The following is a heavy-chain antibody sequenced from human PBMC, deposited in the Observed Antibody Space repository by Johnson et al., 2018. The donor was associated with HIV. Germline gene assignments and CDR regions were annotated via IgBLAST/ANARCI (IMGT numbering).Heavy chain of an antibody. J-gene: IGHJ3*02. CDR1: GFTFSSYW. D-gene: IGHD6-19*01. V-gene: IGHV3-74*01. CDR2: INSDESST. CDR3: AKDRSTGWYPAFDI. Sequence: VQLVESGGGLVQPGGSLRLSCAASGFTFSSYWMHWVRQAPGKGLVWVSRINSDESSTTYANSVKGRFTISRDNSKNTLYPQMNSLRAEDTALYYCAKDRSTGWYPAFDIWGQGTMVTVSS.